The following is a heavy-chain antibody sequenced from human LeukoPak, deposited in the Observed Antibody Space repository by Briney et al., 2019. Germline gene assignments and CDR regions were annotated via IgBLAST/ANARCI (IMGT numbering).Heavy chain of an antibody. CDR1: GGSFSGYY. CDR3: ARSQGLWVDY. V-gene: IGHV4-34*01. D-gene: IGHD3-16*01. Sequence: SETLSLTCAVYGGSFSGYYWSWIRQPPGKGLEWIGEINHSGSTNYNPSLKSRVTISVDTSKNQFSLKLSSVTAADTTVYYCARSQGLWVDYWGQGTLVTVSS. J-gene: IGHJ4*02. CDR2: INHSGST.